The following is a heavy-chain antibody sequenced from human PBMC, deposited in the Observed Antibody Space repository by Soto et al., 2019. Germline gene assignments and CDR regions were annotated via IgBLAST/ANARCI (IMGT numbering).Heavy chain of an antibody. J-gene: IGHJ3*02. Sequence: ASVKVSCKVSGYTLTELSMHWVRQAPGKGLEWMGGFDPEDGETIYAQKFQGRVTMTEDTSTDTAYMEQSSLRSEDTAVYYCATDHPTLAAAGDPAFDIWGQGTMVTVSS. CDR1: GYTLTELS. D-gene: IGHD6-13*01. V-gene: IGHV1-24*01. CDR2: FDPEDGET. CDR3: ATDHPTLAAAGDPAFDI.